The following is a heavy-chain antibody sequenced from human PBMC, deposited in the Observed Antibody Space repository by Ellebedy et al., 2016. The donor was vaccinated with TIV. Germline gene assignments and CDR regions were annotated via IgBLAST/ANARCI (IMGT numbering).Heavy chain of an antibody. CDR1: GYTFTSYE. V-gene: IGHV1-8*01. Sequence: ASVKVSXXASGYTFTSYEIYWVRQATGQGFEWVGWMNPNRGDTDYAQKFQGRVTLTWDTSMSTAYMELNSLRSEDTAVYYCARHYEELERGNGFDVWGQGTLVAVSS. D-gene: IGHD1-1*01. CDR3: ARHYEELERGNGFDV. J-gene: IGHJ3*01. CDR2: MNPNRGDT.